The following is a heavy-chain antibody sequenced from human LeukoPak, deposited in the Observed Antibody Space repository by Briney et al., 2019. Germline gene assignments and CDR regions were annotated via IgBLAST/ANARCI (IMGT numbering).Heavy chain of an antibody. CDR1: GGSISSYY. D-gene: IGHD3-22*01. Sequence: KPSETLSLTCTVSGGSISSYYWSWIRQPPGKGLEWIGYIYYSGSTNYNPSLKSRVTISVDTSKNQFSLKLSSVTAADTAVYYCAWLDYDSSGLAFDYCGQGTLVTVSS. J-gene: IGHJ4*02. V-gene: IGHV4-59*01. CDR3: AWLDYDSSGLAFDY. CDR2: IYYSGST.